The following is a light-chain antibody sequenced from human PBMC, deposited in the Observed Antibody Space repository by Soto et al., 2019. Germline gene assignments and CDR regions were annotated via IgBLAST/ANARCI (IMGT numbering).Light chain of an antibody. J-gene: IGLJ2*01. V-gene: IGLV1-51*01. CDR3: GTWDSSLSCVV. CDR2: DNN. CDR1: SSNIGNNY. Sequence: VRPRAAPGSAAPGGDGSLSYTESSSNIGNNYVSWYQQLPGTAPKLLIYDNNKRPSGIPDRFSGSKSGTSATLGITGLQTGHEADYYCGTWDSSLSCVVFGGGTKVTVL.